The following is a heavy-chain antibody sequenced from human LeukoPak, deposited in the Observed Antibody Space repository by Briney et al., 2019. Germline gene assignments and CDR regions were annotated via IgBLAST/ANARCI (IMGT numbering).Heavy chain of an antibody. D-gene: IGHD4-17*01. CDR2: IYPGDSDT. Sequence: GESLKISCKGSGYSFTSYWIGWVRQMPGKGLEWMGIIYPGDSDTRYSPSFQGQVTISADKSFTTAYLQWISLKASDTAMYYCARRDGDYVALYFDYWGQGTLVTVSS. CDR3: ARRDGDYVALYFDY. V-gene: IGHV5-51*01. J-gene: IGHJ4*02. CDR1: GYSFTSYW.